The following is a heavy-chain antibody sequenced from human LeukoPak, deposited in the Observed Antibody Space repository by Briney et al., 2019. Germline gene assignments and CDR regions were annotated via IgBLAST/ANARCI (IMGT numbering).Heavy chain of an antibody. CDR2: IIPIFGTA. V-gene: IGHV1-69*01. CDR1: GGTFSRYA. J-gene: IGHJ4*02. CDR3: ARVVSGRYYFDY. Sequence: SSVKVSCKASGGTFSRYAISGVRQAPGQELEWMGGIIPIFGTANYAQKFQGRVTITADESTSTAYMELSSLRSEDTAVYYCARVVSGRYYFDYWGQGTLVTVSS. D-gene: IGHD3-3*01.